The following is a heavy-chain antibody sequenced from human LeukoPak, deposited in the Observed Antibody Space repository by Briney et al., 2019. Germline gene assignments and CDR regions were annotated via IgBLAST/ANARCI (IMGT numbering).Heavy chain of an antibody. Sequence: ASVKVSCKASGYTFNNYFISWVRQVPGQGLEWVGWISPHSHTTHYAEKVQGRVTMTTNTSTTTVYMELRSLRPEDTAVYFCARGHTMYYWGQGTPVTVSS. D-gene: IGHD3-10*02. CDR3: ARGHTMYY. J-gene: IGHJ4*02. CDR1: GYTFNNYF. V-gene: IGHV1-18*01. CDR2: ISPHSHTT.